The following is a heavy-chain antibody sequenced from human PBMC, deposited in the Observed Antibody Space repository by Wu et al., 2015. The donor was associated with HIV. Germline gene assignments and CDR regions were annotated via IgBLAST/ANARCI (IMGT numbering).Heavy chain of an antibody. Sequence: QVQMVQSGAEMKKPGSSVKVSCKASGASWRHYAMNWVRQAPGQGLEWMGGVIPAFNVINYAQKFQGRVTITTDESTTTVFLEVKSLKSDDTANYYCAGRQKYISGNVGDFDFWGRG. J-gene: IGHJ3*01. CDR2: VIPAFNVI. D-gene: IGHD3-22*01. CDR3: AGRQKYISGNVGDFDF. CDR1: GASWRHYA. V-gene: IGHV1-69*05.